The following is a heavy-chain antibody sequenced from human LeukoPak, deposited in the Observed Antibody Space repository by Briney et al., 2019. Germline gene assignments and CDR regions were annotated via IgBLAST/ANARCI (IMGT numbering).Heavy chain of an antibody. V-gene: IGHV3-23*01. CDR1: GFTFSSYA. Sequence: GGSLKLSCAASGFTFSSYAMSWLRQAPGKGLEWVSAISGSGDSTYYADSVKGRFTISRDNSKNTLYLQMNSLRADDTAVYYCTKDLLYYDILTGYYHDAFDIWGQGTMVTVSS. J-gene: IGHJ3*02. CDR2: ISGSGDST. CDR3: TKDLLYYDILTGYYHDAFDI. D-gene: IGHD3-9*01.